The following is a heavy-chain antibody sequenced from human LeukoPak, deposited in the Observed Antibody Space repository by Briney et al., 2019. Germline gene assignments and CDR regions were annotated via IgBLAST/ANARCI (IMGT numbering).Heavy chain of an antibody. CDR2: MNPNSGNT. CDR1: GYTFTSYD. J-gene: IGHJ5*02. V-gene: IGHV1-8*01. CDR3: ARTFYYDSGSDNWFDP. Sequence: ASVKVSCKASGYTFTSYDINWVRQATGQGLEWMGWMNPNSGNTGYAQKFQGRVTMARNTSISTAYMELSSLRSEDTAVYYCARTFYYDSGSDNWFDPWGQGTLVTVSS. D-gene: IGHD3-10*01.